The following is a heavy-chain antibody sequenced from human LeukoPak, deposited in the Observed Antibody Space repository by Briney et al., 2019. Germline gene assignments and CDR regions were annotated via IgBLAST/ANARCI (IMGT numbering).Heavy chain of an antibody. Sequence: PGGSLRLSCAASGFTFSSYWMSWVRQAPGKGLEWVSSISSSSSYIYYADSVKGRFTISRDNAKNSLYLQMNSLRAEDMAVYYCARGKIAARLAFDYWGQGTLVTVSS. CDR3: ARGKIAARLAFDY. CDR2: ISSSSSYI. J-gene: IGHJ4*02. CDR1: GFTFSSYW. V-gene: IGHV3-21*01. D-gene: IGHD6-6*01.